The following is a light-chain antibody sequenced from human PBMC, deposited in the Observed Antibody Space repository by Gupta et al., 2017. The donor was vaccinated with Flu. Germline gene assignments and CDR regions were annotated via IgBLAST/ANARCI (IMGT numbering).Light chain of an antibody. CDR2: GNS. Sequence: SHNVGRYVVGWYQQLSLGAPTTVMFGNSLPSGIPDRFSGSKSGPTASLTISRLSPEDEADYYCSTFAYSLRGVVFGGGTKLTVL. V-gene: IGLV1-44*01. J-gene: IGLJ2*01. CDR1: SHNVGRYV. CDR3: STFAYSLRGVV.